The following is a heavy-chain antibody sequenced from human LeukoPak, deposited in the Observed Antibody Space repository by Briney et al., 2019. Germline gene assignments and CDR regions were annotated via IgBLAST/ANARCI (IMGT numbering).Heavy chain of an antibody. D-gene: IGHD4-23*01. CDR1: GGSISSYY. J-gene: IGHJ6*03. Sequence: SETLSLTCTVSGGSISSYYWSWIRQPPGKGLEWIGYIYYSGSTNYNPSLKSRVTISVDTSKNQFSLKLSSVTAADTAVYYCARGTDYGGNSGSIYYYYYKDVWGKGTTVTVSS. CDR2: IYYSGST. CDR3: ARGTDYGGNSGSIYYYYYKDV. V-gene: IGHV4-59*01.